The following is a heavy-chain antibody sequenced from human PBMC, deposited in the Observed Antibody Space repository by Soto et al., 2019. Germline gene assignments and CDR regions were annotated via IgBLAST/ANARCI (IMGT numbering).Heavy chain of an antibody. CDR3: ARDPRTYISSFNWFDP. J-gene: IGHJ5*02. D-gene: IGHD3-16*01. V-gene: IGHV1-46*01. CDR2: INPSDGST. CDR1: GYTFTSHC. Sequence: ASVKVSCKASGYTFTSHCVNLVRQAPGQGLEWMGMINPSDGSTNYAQKFQGRVTLTTDTSTSTVYMEPSSLRSEDAAVYFCARDPRTYISSFNWFDPWVLGTLVTVSS.